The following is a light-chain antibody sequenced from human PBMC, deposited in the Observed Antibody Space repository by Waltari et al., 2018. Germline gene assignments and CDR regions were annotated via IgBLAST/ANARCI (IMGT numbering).Light chain of an antibody. J-gene: IGKJ1*01. CDR3: QQGNSFPPT. V-gene: IGKV1-12*01. Sequence: IQMPQSPSPLPASVGDRVTITCLARQGIGNWLAWYQQRPGTAPKLLIYAASILQTEVPSRFIGSGSGTDFILTIRNLQPEDFATYFCQQGNSFPPTFGQGTRVEVK. CDR2: AAS. CDR1: QGIGNW.